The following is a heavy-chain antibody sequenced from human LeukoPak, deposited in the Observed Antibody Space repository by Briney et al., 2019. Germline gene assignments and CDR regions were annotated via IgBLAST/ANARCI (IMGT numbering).Heavy chain of an antibody. Sequence: GGSLRLSCAATGFSFSSSGMSWVRQAPGMGLEWVSAISGSGGSTYYGDSVKGRFTISRDNSKNTLYLQMSGLRADDTAVYYCAKDRSSSWYADYWGQGTLVTVSS. CDR2: ISGSGGST. CDR3: AKDRSSSWYADY. V-gene: IGHV3-23*01. J-gene: IGHJ4*02. D-gene: IGHD6-13*01. CDR1: GFSFSSSG.